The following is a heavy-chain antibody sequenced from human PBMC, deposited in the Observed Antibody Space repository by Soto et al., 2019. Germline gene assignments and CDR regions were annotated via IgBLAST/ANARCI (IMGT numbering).Heavy chain of an antibody. D-gene: IGHD2-21*01. CDR2: ITSNGGNT. V-gene: IGHV3-64*01. CDR1: GFTFSSYA. CDR3: ARRIPFGYGMDV. J-gene: IGHJ6*02. Sequence: GGSLRLSCAASGFTFSSYAMHWVRQAPGKGLEYVSAITSNGGNTDYASSVKGRFTISRDNSKSTLYLQMGSLRAEDMAVYYCARRIPFGYGMDVWGQGTTVTVSS.